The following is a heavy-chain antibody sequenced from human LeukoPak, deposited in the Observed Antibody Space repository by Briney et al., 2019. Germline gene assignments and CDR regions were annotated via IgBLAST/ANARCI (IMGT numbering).Heavy chain of an antibody. CDR2: IYYSGST. Sequence: PSQTLSLTCTVSGGSISSGGYYWSWIRQHPGKGLEWIGYIYYSGSTYYNPSLKSRVTISVDTSKNQFSLKLSSVTAADTAVYYCARTIAAADNWFDPWGQGTLVTASS. D-gene: IGHD6-13*01. V-gene: IGHV4-31*03. J-gene: IGHJ5*02. CDR3: ARTIAAADNWFDP. CDR1: GGSISSGGYY.